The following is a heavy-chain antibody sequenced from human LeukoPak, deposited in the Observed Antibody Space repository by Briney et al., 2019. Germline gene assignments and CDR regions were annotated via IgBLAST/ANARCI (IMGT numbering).Heavy chain of an antibody. CDR2: IYYSGST. Sequence: SETLSLTCTVSGGSISSSSYYWGWIRQPPGKGLEWIGSIYYSGSTYYNPSLKSRVTISVDTSKNQFSLKLSSVTAADTAVYYCARQLEDVVVVAASFDYWGQGTLVTVSS. V-gene: IGHV4-39*01. D-gene: IGHD2-15*01. CDR1: GGSISSSSYY. J-gene: IGHJ4*02. CDR3: ARQLEDVVVVAASFDY.